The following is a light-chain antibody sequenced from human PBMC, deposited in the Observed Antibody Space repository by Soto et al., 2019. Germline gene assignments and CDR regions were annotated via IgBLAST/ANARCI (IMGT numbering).Light chain of an antibody. CDR2: QDS. CDR1: KLGDKY. CDR3: QAWDSSTGV. J-gene: IGLJ1*01. Sequence: SYELTQPPSVSVSPGQTASITCSGDKLGDKYACWYQQKPGQSPVLVIYQDSKRPSGIPERFSGSNSGNTATLTISGTQARHEADYYCQAWDSSTGVFGTGTKVTVL. V-gene: IGLV3-1*01.